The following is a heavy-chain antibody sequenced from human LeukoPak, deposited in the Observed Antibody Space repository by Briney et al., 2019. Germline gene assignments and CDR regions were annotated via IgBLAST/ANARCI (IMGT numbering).Heavy chain of an antibody. V-gene: IGHV1-18*01. CDR3: ARVTPGEGTLDY. D-gene: IGHD3-10*01. Sequence: VASVKVSCKASGYTFTSYGISWVQQAPGQGLEWMGWISAYNGNTNYAQKLQGRVTMTTDTSTSTAYMELRSLRSDDTAVYYCARVTPGEGTLDYWGQGTLVTVSS. CDR1: GYTFTSYG. CDR2: ISAYNGNT. J-gene: IGHJ4*02.